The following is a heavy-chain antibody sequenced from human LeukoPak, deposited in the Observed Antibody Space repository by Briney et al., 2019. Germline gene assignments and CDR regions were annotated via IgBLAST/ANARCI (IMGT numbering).Heavy chain of an antibody. Sequence: RTSETLSLTCTVSGGSISSGGYYWSWLRQPPGKGLEWIGYIYHSGSTYYNPSLKSRVTISVDRSKNQFSLKLSSVTAADTAVYYCARDQGRYSSSPFDYWGQGTLVTVSS. J-gene: IGHJ4*02. CDR1: GGSISSGGYY. CDR2: IYHSGST. D-gene: IGHD6-13*01. V-gene: IGHV4-30-2*01. CDR3: ARDQGRYSSSPFDY.